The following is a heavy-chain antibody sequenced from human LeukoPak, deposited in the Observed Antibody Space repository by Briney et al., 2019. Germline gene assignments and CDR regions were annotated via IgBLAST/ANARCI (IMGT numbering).Heavy chain of an antibody. D-gene: IGHD3-3*01. V-gene: IGHV3-74*01. CDR1: GFTFSSYW. CDR2: INTDGSST. CDR3: ARSNYDFWSGYPNY. Sequence: PGGSLRLSCAASGFTFSSYWMHWVRQAPGKGLVWVSRINTDGSSTSYADSVKGRFTISRDNAKNTLYLQMNSLRAEDTAVYYCARSNYDFWSGYPNYWGQGTLVTVSS. J-gene: IGHJ4*02.